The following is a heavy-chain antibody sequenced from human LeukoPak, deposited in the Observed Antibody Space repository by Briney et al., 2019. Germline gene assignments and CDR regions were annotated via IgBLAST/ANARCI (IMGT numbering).Heavy chain of an antibody. CDR3: ARSRRELLSFDY. CDR2: IYTSGST. Sequence: KTSQTLSLTCTVSGGSISSGSYYWSWIRQPAGKGLEWIGRIYTSGSTNYNPSLKSRVTISVDTSKNQFSLKLSSVTDADTAVYYCARSRRELLSFDYWGQGTLVTVSS. V-gene: IGHV4-61*02. J-gene: IGHJ4*02. D-gene: IGHD1-26*01. CDR1: GGSISSGSYY.